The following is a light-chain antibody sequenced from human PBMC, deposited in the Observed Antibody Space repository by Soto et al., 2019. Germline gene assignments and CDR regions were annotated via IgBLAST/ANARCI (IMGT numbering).Light chain of an antibody. V-gene: IGKV1-5*01. J-gene: IGKJ1*01. Sequence: DIQMTQSPSTLSASVGERVTITCRASQSVSNWLAWYQQKPGKAPKLLIYDVSSLESGVPSRFSGSGSGTEFILTISSLQPDDFATYYCQQYDSYSWTFDQGTKGEMK. CDR1: QSVSNW. CDR3: QQYDSYSWT. CDR2: DVS.